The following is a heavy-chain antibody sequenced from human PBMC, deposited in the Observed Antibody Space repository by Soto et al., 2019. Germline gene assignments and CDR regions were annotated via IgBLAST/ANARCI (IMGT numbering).Heavy chain of an antibody. CDR2: IIPIFGTA. Sequence: GASVKVSCKASGGTFSSYAISWVRQAPGQGLEWMGGIIPIFGTANYAQKFQGRVTITADESTSTAYMELSSLRSEDTAVYYCAREKNGGSRWFDFFNIGGKGTMVTVS. CDR3: AREKNGGSRWFDFFNI. J-gene: IGHJ3*02. CDR1: GGTFSSYA. V-gene: IGHV1-69*13. D-gene: IGHD3-10*01.